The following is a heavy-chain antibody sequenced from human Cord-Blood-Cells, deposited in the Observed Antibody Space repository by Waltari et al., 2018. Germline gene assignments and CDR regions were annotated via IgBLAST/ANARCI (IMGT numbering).Heavy chain of an antibody. CDR3: ASGRDSWYFDL. Sequence: QVQLQESGPGLVKPSETLSLTCAVSGYSISSGYYWGWIRQPPGKGLEWIGSIYHRGSTYYHPSLKSRVTISVDTSKNQFSLKLSSVTAADTAVYYCASGRDSWYFDLWGRGTLVTVSS. D-gene: IGHD3-22*01. V-gene: IGHV4-38-2*01. J-gene: IGHJ2*01. CDR1: GYSISSGYY. CDR2: IYHRGST.